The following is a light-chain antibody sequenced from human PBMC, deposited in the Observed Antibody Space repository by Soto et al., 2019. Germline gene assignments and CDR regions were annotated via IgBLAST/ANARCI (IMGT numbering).Light chain of an antibody. CDR3: QQYNSYGT. J-gene: IGKJ2*01. Sequence: DIQMTQSPSTLSASVGDRVTITCRASQRIGSSLAWYQQKPGKGPKLLIYDASTLESGVPSRFSGSGFGTEFALTISSLQPDDFATFYCQQYNSYGTFGQGIKLEIK. CDR1: QRIGSS. V-gene: IGKV1-5*01. CDR2: DAS.